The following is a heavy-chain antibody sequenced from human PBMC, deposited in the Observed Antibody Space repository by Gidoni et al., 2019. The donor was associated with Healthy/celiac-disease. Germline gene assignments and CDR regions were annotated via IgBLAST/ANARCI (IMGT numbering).Heavy chain of an antibody. D-gene: IGHD3-22*01. V-gene: IGHV3-73*02. Sequence: EVQLVESGGGLVQPGGSLTLSCAASGFTFSGSAMHWVRQASGKGLEWVGRIRSKANSYATAYAASVKGRFIISRDDSKNTAYLQMNSLKTEDTAVYYCIGRYYDSSGSRDYWGQGTLVTVSS. CDR2: IRSKANSYAT. CDR1: GFTFSGSA. J-gene: IGHJ4*02. CDR3: IGRYYDSSGSRDY.